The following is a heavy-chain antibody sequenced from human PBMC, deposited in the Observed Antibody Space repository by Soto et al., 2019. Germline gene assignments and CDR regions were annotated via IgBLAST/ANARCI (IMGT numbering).Heavy chain of an antibody. CDR3: TSGNSGVY. Sequence: EVQLVESGGGLVQPGGSLKLSCAASGFTFSGSAMHWVRQASGKGLEWVGRIRSKVNSYATAYAASVKGRCTISSDDSKNTAYLQMNSLKTEDTAVYYCTSGNSGVYWGQGTLVTVSS. J-gene: IGHJ4*02. CDR2: IRSKVNSYAT. V-gene: IGHV3-73*02. D-gene: IGHD2-21*01. CDR1: GFTFSGSA.